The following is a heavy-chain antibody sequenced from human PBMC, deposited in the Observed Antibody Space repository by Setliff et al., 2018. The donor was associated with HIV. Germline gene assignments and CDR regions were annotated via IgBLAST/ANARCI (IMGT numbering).Heavy chain of an antibody. CDR2: IYFNGKT. Sequence: SLTCSVSGGSIRSHWSWIRQHPEKGLEWIGYIYFNGKTYYNPSLGGRATMSVGTSKNQFSLMLSSVTAADTAVYYCARVPRQLLMGAAAYFDYWGQGILVTVSS. J-gene: IGHJ4*02. CDR1: GGSIRSH. V-gene: IGHV4-31*03. D-gene: IGHD5-18*01. CDR3: ARVPRQLLMGAAAYFDY.